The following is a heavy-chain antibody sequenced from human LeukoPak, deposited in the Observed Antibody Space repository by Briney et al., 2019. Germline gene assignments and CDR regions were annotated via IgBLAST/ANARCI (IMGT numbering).Heavy chain of an antibody. CDR2: ISSSSSYI. V-gene: IGHV3-21*01. CDR3: ARDLGGWDYYYYYMDV. CDR1: GFTFSSYE. Sequence: GGSLRLSCAASGFTFSSYEMNWVRQAPGKGLEWVSSISSSSSYIYYADSVKGRFTISRDNAKNSLYLQMNSLRAEDTAVYYCARDLGGWDYYYYYMDVWGKGTTVTISS. J-gene: IGHJ6*03. D-gene: IGHD3-16*01.